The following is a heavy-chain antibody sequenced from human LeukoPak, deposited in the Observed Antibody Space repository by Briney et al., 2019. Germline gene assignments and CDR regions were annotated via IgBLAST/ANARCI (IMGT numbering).Heavy chain of an antibody. CDR1: GGSISSGGYY. CDR2: IYYSGST. Sequence: SQTLSLTCTVSGGSISSGGYYWSWIRQHPGKGLEWIGYIYYSGSTYYNPSLKSLVSIPVQTSKNQFSLKLSPVTHADTAVYYCARVARGSGSYYHHYWPQGTLVPVSS. D-gene: IGHD3-10*01. V-gene: IGHV4-31*01. J-gene: IGHJ4*02. CDR3: ARVARGSGSYYHHY.